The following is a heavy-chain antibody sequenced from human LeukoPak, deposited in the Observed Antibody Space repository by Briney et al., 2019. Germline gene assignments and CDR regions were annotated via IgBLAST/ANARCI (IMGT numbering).Heavy chain of an antibody. Sequence: PSETLSLTCTVSGGSISSYYWSWIRQPPGKGLEWIGNIYYSGSTNYNPSLKSRVTISVDTSKNQFSLKLSSVTAADTAVYYCASLHVGSWGYFDYWGQGTLVTVSS. CDR1: GGSISSYY. J-gene: IGHJ4*02. D-gene: IGHD3-16*01. CDR2: IYYSGST. V-gene: IGHV4-59*08. CDR3: ASLHVGSWGYFDY.